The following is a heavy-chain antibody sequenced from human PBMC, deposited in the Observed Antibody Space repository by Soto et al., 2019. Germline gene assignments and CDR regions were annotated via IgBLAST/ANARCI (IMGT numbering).Heavy chain of an antibody. Sequence: ALRLSCVASDFTFSNYEMNWVRQAPGKGLEWVSYINSGGTIIYYTDSVKGRFTISRDNAKKSLFLQMNSLRAEDTAVYYCVRFGGAAAGPGDYWGQGTLVTVSS. CDR1: DFTFSNYE. J-gene: IGHJ4*02. D-gene: IGHD6-13*01. CDR3: VRFGGAAAGPGDY. V-gene: IGHV3-48*03. CDR2: INSGGTII.